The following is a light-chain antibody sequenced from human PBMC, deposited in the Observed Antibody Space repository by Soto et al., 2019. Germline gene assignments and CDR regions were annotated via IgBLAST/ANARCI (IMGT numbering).Light chain of an antibody. V-gene: IGLV2-8*01. CDR3: SSYGGANTVV. CDR2: EVS. J-gene: IGLJ2*01. CDR1: SNDVGGYNY. Sequence: QSALTQPPSASGSSGQSVTISCTGTSNDVGGYNYVSWYQQHPGKAPKLMIHEVSKRPSGVPDRFSGSKSGNTASLTVSGLLTEDEADYYCSSYGGANTVVFGGGTKVTVL.